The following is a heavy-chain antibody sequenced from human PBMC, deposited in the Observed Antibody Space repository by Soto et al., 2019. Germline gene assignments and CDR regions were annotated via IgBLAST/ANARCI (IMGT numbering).Heavy chain of an antibody. J-gene: IGHJ4*02. CDR2: IIPIFGTA. V-gene: IGHV1-69*13. D-gene: IGHD3-9*01. Sequence: ASVKVSCKASGGTFSSYAISWVRQAPLQVLEWMVGIIPIFGTANYAQKFQGRVTITGDESSSTAYMELSSLRSEDTAVYYCAAEGDYAILTGSPAYFAYWGQGTLVTLSS. CDR3: AAEGDYAILTGSPAYFAY. CDR1: GGTFSSYA.